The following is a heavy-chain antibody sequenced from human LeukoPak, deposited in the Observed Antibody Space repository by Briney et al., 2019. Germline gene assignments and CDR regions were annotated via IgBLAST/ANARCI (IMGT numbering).Heavy chain of an antibody. V-gene: IGHV4-59*10. J-gene: IGHJ6*03. CDR1: GGSFSGYY. D-gene: IGHD4/OR15-4a*01. Sequence: SETLSLTCAVYGGSFSGYYWSWIRQPAGKGLEWIGRIYTSGSTNYNPSLKSRVTISVDTSKNQFSLKLSSVTAADTAVYYCARANPIYYYYYMDVWGKGITVTVSS. CDR3: ARANPIYYYYYMDV. CDR2: IYTSGST.